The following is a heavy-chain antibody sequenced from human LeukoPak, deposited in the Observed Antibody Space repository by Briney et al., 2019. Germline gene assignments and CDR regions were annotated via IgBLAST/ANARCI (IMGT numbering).Heavy chain of an antibody. CDR3: ARDVLCRGGDCYLSVENAFDI. D-gene: IGHD2-21*02. V-gene: IGHV1-18*01. J-gene: IGHJ3*02. CDR2: ISAYNGNT. CDR1: GYTFTSYG. Sequence: GASVKVSCKASGYTFTSYGISWVRQAPGQGLEWMGWISAYNGNTNYAQKLQGRVTMTTDTSTSTAYMELRSLRSDDTAVYYCARDVLCRGGDCYLSVENAFDIWGQGTMVTVSS.